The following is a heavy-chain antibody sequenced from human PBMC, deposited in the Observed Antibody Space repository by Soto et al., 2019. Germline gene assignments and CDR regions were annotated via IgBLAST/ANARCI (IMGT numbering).Heavy chain of an antibody. Sequence: QLQLQESGPGLVKLSETLSLTCTVSGGSINSRNYYWGWNRQPPGKGLEWIESIYASGNTYYNPSLEGRVTISVDPSKNQFSLKLASVTAADKAVYYCARHRNIVVEVDSWGQGALVTVSS. D-gene: IGHD2-21*01. CDR1: GGSINSRNYY. J-gene: IGHJ4*02. CDR3: ARHRNIVVEVDS. CDR2: IYASGNT. V-gene: IGHV4-39*01.